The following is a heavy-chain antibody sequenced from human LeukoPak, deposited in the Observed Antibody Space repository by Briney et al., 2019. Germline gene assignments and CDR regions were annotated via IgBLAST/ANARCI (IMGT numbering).Heavy chain of an antibody. V-gene: IGHV3-23*01. J-gene: IGHJ4*02. Sequence: SGGSLRLSCEVSGFTFSSYWMFWVRQAPGKGLVWVSVISGSGGTTYYADSVKGRFTISRDNSKNTLYLQMNSLRAEDTAVYYCAKTGPIALDSGFDYWGQGTLVTVSS. CDR3: AKTGPIALDSGFDY. CDR1: GFTFSSYW. D-gene: IGHD6-13*01. CDR2: ISGSGGTT.